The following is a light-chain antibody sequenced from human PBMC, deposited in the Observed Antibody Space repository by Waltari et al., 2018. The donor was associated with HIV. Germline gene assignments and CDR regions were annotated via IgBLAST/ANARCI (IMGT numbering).Light chain of an antibody. V-gene: IGLV1-40*01. CDR1: SSTIGAGYA. J-gene: IGLJ3*02. CDR3: QSYDSSLSGWV. CDR2: GKN. Sequence: SVLTQPPSVSGAPGQRVTISCTGSSSTIGAGYAVHWYQQLPATAPTLFIYGKNIRPSGVPDRFSGSKSGTSASLAITGLQAKDEADYYCQSYDSSLSGWVFGGGTKLTVL.